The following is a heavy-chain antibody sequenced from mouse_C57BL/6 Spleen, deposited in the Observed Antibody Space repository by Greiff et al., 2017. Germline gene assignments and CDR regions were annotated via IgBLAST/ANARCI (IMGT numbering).Heavy chain of an antibody. CDR1: GYTFTDYY. J-gene: IGHJ2*01. Sequence: VQLQQSGPELVKPGASVKISCKASGYTFTDYYMNWVKQSHGKSLEWIGDINPNNGGTSYNQKFKGKATLTVDKSSSTAYMALRSLTSEDSAVYYCAREDGSSLYYFDYWGQGTTLTVSS. V-gene: IGHV1-26*01. CDR3: AREDGSSLYYFDY. D-gene: IGHD1-1*01. CDR2: INPNNGGT.